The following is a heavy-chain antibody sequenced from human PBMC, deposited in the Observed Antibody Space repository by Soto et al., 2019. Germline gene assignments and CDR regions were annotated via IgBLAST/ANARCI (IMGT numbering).Heavy chain of an antibody. CDR3: AKAGEVAVADSLSQTDY. CDR2: ISGSGGST. D-gene: IGHD6-19*01. V-gene: IGHV3-23*01. CDR1: GFTFSSYA. J-gene: IGHJ4*02. Sequence: GGSLRLSCAASGFTFSSYAMSWVRQAPGKGLEWVSAISGSGGSTYYADSGKGRFTISRDNSKNTLYLQMNSLRAEDTAVYYCAKAGEVAVADSLSQTDYWGQGTLVTVSS.